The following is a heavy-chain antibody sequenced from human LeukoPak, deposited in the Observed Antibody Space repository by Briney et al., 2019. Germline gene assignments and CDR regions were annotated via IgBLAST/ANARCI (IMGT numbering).Heavy chain of an antibody. CDR1: GFTFSSCG. CDR3: ARNARDSVFDL. J-gene: IGHJ3*01. CDR2: ILPDGSDK. Sequence: GGSLRLSCAASGFTFSSCGMHWVRQAPGKGLEWVAVILPDGSDKYYADSVTGRFTISRDNAKNTLYLQMNSLRADDTAVFYCARNARDSVFDLWGQGTMVTVSS. V-gene: IGHV3-33*01.